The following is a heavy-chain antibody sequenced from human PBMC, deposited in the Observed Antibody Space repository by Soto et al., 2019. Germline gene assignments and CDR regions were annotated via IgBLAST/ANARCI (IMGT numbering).Heavy chain of an antibody. CDR3: ARSSTSANYFDY. V-gene: IGHV4-31*03. CDR1: GGSISSGGYY. J-gene: IGHJ4*02. Sequence: QVQLQESGPGLVKPSQTLSLTCTVSGGSISSGGYYWSWIRQHPGKGLEWIGYIYYSGSTYYNPSLKSRVTISVDTSKNQFPLKLSSVTAADTAVYYCARSSTSANYFDYWGQGTLVTVSS. D-gene: IGHD2-2*01. CDR2: IYYSGST.